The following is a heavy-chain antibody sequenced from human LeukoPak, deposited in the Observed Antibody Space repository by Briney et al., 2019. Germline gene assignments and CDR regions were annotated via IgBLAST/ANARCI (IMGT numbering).Heavy chain of an antibody. Sequence: GGSLRLSCAASGFTISSNYMSWVRQAPGKGLEWVSVIYSGGSTYYADSVKGRFTISRDNSKNTLYLQMNSLRAEDTAVYYCARGRKYSSSWCLDYWGQGTLVTVSS. V-gene: IGHV3-53*01. CDR2: IYSGGST. CDR3: ARGRKYSSSWCLDY. J-gene: IGHJ4*02. CDR1: GFTISSNY. D-gene: IGHD6-13*01.